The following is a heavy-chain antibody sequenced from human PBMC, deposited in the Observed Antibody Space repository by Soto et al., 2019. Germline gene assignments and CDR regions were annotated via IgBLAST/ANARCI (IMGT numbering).Heavy chain of an antibody. CDR2: IYPGDSDV. V-gene: IGHV5-51*01. Sequence: GESLKISCKGSGYRFTNYWIGWVRQMPGKGLEWMGIIYPGDSDVKYSPSFQGHVTISADKSINTAYLQWSSLKASDTAIYYCARLDCSSTSCPGDWFDPWGHGTLVTVSS. CDR3: ARLDCSSTSCPGDWFDP. CDR1: GYRFTNYW. D-gene: IGHD2-2*01. J-gene: IGHJ5*02.